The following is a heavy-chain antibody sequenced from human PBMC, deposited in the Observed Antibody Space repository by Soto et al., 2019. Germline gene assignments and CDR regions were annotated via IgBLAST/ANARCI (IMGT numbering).Heavy chain of an antibody. V-gene: IGHV4-59*01. CDR3: ASSAIVGRELNTWYDP. CDR2: IYYRGST. D-gene: IGHD1-26*01. CDR1: GDSITGSH. Sequence: SETLSLTCTVSGDSITGSHWNWIRQPLGKPLEWIGYIYYRGSTNYNPSLRSRLTLSVATSKNQIFLRLNSVTAADTAVYYCASSAIVGRELNTWYDPLGRGILGTV. J-gene: IGHJ5*02.